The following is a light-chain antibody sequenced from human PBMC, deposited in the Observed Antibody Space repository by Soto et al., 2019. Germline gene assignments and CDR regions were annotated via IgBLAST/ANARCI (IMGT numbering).Light chain of an antibody. V-gene: IGKV3D-15*01. CDR3: QQYNNWPRIT. Sequence: EIVMTQSPVTLSVSPGERATLSCRASQTVSSKLAWYQQRPGQAPRLLIYGASTRATGIPARFSGSGSGTEFTLTISSLQAEDFAVYYCQQYNNWPRITFGQGTRLAI. CDR2: GAS. J-gene: IGKJ5*01. CDR1: QTVSSK.